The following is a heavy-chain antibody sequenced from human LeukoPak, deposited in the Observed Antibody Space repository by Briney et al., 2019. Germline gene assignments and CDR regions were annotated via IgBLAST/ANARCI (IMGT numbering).Heavy chain of an antibody. CDR1: GFTFSSYW. Sequence: PGGSLRLSCAASGFTFSSYWMSWVRQAPGKGLEWVANIKQDGSEKYYVDSVKGRFTISRDNAKNSLYLQMNSLRAEDTAVYYCARDNGWELLRYYYYYMDVWGKGTTVTVSS. J-gene: IGHJ6*03. V-gene: IGHV3-7*01. CDR2: IKQDGSEK. D-gene: IGHD1-26*01. CDR3: ARDNGWELLRYYYYYMDV.